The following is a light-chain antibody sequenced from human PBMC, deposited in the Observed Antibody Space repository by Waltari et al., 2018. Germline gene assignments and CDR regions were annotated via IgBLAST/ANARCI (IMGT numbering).Light chain of an antibody. V-gene: IGLV2-23*02. Sequence: QSALTQPASVSGSPGQSITISCTGNSIDVNTYNLVSWYQQHPGKAPKLIIYEVSKRPSGVSDRFSATKSGNTASLTISGLQVEDEANYYCCSYAGSSTPGVFGTGTKVTVL. J-gene: IGLJ1*01. CDR1: SIDVNTYNL. CDR2: EVS. CDR3: CSYAGSSTPGV.